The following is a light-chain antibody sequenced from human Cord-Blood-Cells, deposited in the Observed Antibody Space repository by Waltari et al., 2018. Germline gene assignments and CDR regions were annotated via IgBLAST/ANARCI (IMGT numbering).Light chain of an antibody. Sequence: DIQMTQSPSPLSASVGDRVTITCRASQSISSYLNWYQQKPWKAPKLLIYAASSLQSGVPSRFSGSGSGTDFTLTISSLQPEDFATYYCQQSYSTPYTFGQGTKLEIK. J-gene: IGKJ2*01. CDR2: AAS. CDR3: QQSYSTPYT. V-gene: IGKV1-39*01. CDR1: QSISSY.